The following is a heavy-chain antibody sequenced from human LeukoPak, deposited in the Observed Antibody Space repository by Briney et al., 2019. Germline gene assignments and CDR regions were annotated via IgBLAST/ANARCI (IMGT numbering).Heavy chain of an antibody. Sequence: GGSLRLSCAASGFTFSSSATSWVRQAPGKGLEWVSNISGSGSGGSTYYADSVKGRFTISRDNSKNTLYLQMNSLRAEDTAVYCCARSGYNRFDYWGQGTLVTVSS. J-gene: IGHJ4*02. CDR1: GFTFSSSA. CDR3: ARSGYNRFDY. V-gene: IGHV3-23*01. CDR2: ISGSGSGGST. D-gene: IGHD5-24*01.